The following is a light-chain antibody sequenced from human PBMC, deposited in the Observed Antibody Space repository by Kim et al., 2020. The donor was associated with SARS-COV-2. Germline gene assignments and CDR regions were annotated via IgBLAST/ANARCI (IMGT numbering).Light chain of an antibody. CDR1: QSISNGY. J-gene: IGKJ5*01. CDR3: QQYDSSPTVT. CDR2: SAS. V-gene: IGKV3-20*01. Sequence: EIVLTQSPGTLSLFPGERATLSCRASQSISNGYLAWYQHKPGQSPRLLMHSASRRASGTPDRFSGTGSGTDFILTISRLEPEDFAVYYWQQYDSSPTVTFGQGTRLEIK.